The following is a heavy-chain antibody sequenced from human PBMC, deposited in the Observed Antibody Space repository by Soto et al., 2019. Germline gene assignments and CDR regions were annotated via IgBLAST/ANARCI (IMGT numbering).Heavy chain of an antibody. V-gene: IGHV4-59*06. CDR2: IYYSGST. J-gene: IGHJ4*02. CDR3: ARALGYYYDSSGYSFDY. Sequence: SDTLSLTWPYSGFSLRSYYWILLRPPPGKGLEWIGYIYYSGSTYYNPSLKSRVTISVDTSKNQFSLKLSSVTAADTAVYYCARALGYYYDSSGYSFDYWGQGNLVTISS. CDR1: GFSLRSYY. D-gene: IGHD3-22*01.